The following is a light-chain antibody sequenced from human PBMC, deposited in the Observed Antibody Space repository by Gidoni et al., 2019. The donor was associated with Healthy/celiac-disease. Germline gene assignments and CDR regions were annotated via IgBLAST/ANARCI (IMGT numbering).Light chain of an antibody. V-gene: IGLV9-49*01. CDR1: SGYSNYN. J-gene: IGLJ1*01. CDR3: GADHGSGSNFVYV. CDR2: VGTGWIVG. Sequence: QPVLTQPPSASASLGASVTLTCTLSSGYSNYNVDWYQQRQGKGPRFVMRVGTGWIVGSKGDGIPDRFSVLGSGLNRYLTIKNIQEEDESDYHCGADHGSGSNFVYVFGTGTKVTVL.